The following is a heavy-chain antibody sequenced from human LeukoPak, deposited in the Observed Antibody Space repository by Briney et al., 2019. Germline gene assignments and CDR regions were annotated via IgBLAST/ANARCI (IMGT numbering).Heavy chain of an antibody. J-gene: IGHJ4*02. Sequence: GASVKVSCKASGGTFSSYAISWVRQAPGQGLEWMGRIIPIFGTANYAQKFQGRVTTTTDESTSTAYMELSSLRSEDTAVYYCARGGVMVYDPPGPYYFDYWGQGTLVTVSS. CDR1: GGTFSSYA. CDR3: ARGGVMVYDPPGPYYFDY. D-gene: IGHD2-8*01. CDR2: IIPIFGTA. V-gene: IGHV1-69*05.